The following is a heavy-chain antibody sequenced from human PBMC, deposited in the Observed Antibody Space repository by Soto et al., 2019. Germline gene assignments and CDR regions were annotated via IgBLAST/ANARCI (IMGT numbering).Heavy chain of an antibody. CDR3: SRGRYCLTGRCFPNWFDS. Sequence: SENLSLTCSVSGDSISTVDYFWAWIRQPPGQALEYIGYIYKSTTTYYNPSFEGRVAISLDTSKSQFSLTVTSVTAADTAVYFCSRGRYCLTGRCFPNWFDSWGQGTLVTVSS. D-gene: IGHD2-15*01. J-gene: IGHJ5*01. CDR2: IYKSTTT. CDR1: GDSISTVDYF. V-gene: IGHV4-30-4*01.